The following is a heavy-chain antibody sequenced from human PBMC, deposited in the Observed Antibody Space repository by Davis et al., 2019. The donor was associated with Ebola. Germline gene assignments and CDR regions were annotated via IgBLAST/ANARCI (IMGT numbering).Heavy chain of an antibody. V-gene: IGHV3-21*04. Sequence: GGSLRLSCAASGFTFSSYAMHWVRQAPGKGLEWVSSISSSSSYIYYADSVKGRFTISRDNAKNSLYLQMNSLRAEDTAVYYCASLLVQGIPYYYYGMDVWGQGTTVTVSS. CDR3: ASLLVQGIPYYYYGMDV. J-gene: IGHJ6*02. CDR1: GFTFSSYA. CDR2: ISSSSSYI. D-gene: IGHD3-10*01.